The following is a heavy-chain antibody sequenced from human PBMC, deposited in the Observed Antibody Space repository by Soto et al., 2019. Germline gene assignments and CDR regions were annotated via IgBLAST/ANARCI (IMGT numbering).Heavy chain of an antibody. CDR1: GFTFSSYG. J-gene: IGHJ6*02. CDR2: ISYDGSNK. CDR3: AKDIDIVVVPAAIGSAWFSYNGMDV. D-gene: IGHD2-2*01. Sequence: PGGSLRLSCAASGFTFSSYGMHWVRQAPGKGLEWVAVISYDGSNKYYADSVKGRFTISRDNSKNTLYLQMNSLRAEDTAVYYCAKDIDIVVVPAAIGSAWFSYNGMDVWGQGTTVTVSS. V-gene: IGHV3-30*18.